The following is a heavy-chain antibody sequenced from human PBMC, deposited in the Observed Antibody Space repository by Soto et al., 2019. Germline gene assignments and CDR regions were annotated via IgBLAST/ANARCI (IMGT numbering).Heavy chain of an antibody. CDR1: GGSITGYY. Sequence: QVQLQESGPGLVQPSETLSLTCTVSGGSITGYYWSWIRQPPGKGPEWIGNIHYSGSTNYNPSLKRRVTIPLDTSKNQSSLRLSSVTAAETAVYYCARHSYYSNPLRFDPWGQGTLVTVSS. CDR2: IHYSGST. J-gene: IGHJ5*02. D-gene: IGHD4-4*01. CDR3: ARHSYYSNPLRFDP. V-gene: IGHV4-59*08.